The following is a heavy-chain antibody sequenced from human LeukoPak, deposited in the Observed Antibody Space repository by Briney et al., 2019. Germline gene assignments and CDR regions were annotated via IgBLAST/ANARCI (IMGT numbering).Heavy chain of an antibody. CDR1: GGSFSGYY. D-gene: IGHD4-11*01. Sequence: SETLSLTCAVYGGSFSGYYWSWIRQPPGKGLEWIGEINHSGSTNYNPSLKSRVTISVDTSKNQFSLKLSSVTAADTAVYYCARERGYSNYRGTLLSDWGQGTLVTVSS. J-gene: IGHJ4*02. CDR2: INHSGST. CDR3: ARERGYSNYRGTLLSD. V-gene: IGHV4-34*01.